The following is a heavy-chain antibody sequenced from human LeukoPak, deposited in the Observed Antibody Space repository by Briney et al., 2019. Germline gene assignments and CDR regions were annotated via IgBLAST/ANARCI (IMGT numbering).Heavy chain of an antibody. J-gene: IGHJ4*02. CDR2: ISGSGGST. CDR3: AKDRERRGSSNFDY. Sequence: GGSLRLSCAASGFTFSSYAMSWVRQAPGKGLEWVSAISGSGGSTYYADSVKGQFTISRDNSKNTLYLQMNSLRAEDTAVYYCAKDRERRGSSNFDYWGQGTLVTVSS. V-gene: IGHV3-23*01. CDR1: GFTFSSYA. D-gene: IGHD1-26*01.